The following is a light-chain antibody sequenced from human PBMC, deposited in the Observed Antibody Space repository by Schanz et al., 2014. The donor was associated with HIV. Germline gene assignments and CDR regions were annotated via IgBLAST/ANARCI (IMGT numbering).Light chain of an antibody. V-gene: IGLV1-40*01. CDR1: NSNIGNNY. CDR2: ANS. CDR3: SSYRSSSTLI. Sequence: QSVLTQPPSVSAAPGQKVTISCSGSNSNIGNNYVSWYQQLPGTAPKHLIFANSDRPSGVPDRFSGSKSGTSASLAITGLQAEDEADYYCSSYRSSSTLIFGGGTQLTVL. J-gene: IGLJ2*01.